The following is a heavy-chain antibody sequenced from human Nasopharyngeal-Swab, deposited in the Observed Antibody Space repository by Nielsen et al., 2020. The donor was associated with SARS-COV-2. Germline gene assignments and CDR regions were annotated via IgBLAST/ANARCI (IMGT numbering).Heavy chain of an antibody. D-gene: IGHD6-19*01. Sequence: GESLKISCAASGFTFSSYAMSWVRQAPGKGLEWVSGISNSGGSTYYADSVKGRFTISRDNSKNTLYLQMNSLRAEDTAIYYCAKDLYSSGWSPFDYWGQGTLVTVSS. J-gene: IGHJ4*02. V-gene: IGHV3-23*01. CDR3: AKDLYSSGWSPFDY. CDR2: ISNSGGST. CDR1: GFTFSSYA.